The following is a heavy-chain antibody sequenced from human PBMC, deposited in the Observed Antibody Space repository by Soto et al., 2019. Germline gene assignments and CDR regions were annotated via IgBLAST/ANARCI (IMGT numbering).Heavy chain of an antibody. CDR2: ISGSGGST. V-gene: IGHV3-23*01. CDR1: GFTFSSYA. Sequence: EVQLLESGGGLVQPGGSLRLSCAASGFTFSSYAMSWVRQAPGKGLEWVSAISGSGGSTYYADSVKGRFTISRDNSKNTLYLQMNSLRAEDTAVYYCAKHIAAAGYYYYGMDVWGQGTTVTVSS. J-gene: IGHJ6*02. CDR3: AKHIAAAGYYYYGMDV. D-gene: IGHD6-13*01.